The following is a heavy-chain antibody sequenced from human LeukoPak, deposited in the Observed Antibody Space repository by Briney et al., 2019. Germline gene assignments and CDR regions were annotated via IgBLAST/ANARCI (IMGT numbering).Heavy chain of an antibody. V-gene: IGHV4-39*01. CDR2: IYYSGST. J-gene: IGHJ6*03. CDR1: CGSISSSSYY. Sequence: SETLSLTCTVSCGSISSSSYYWGWIRQPPGKGLEWSGSIYYSGSTYYNASLKRRVTISVDTSKNQFSLKLSSVTAADTAVYYCARQSGYSDWLLRRNYYYSMDVWGKGTTVTISS. D-gene: IGHD3-9*01. CDR3: ARQSGYSDWLLRRNYYYSMDV.